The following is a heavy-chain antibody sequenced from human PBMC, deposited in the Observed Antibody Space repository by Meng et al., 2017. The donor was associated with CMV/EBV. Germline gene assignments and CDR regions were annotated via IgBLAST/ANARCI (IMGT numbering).Heavy chain of an antibody. J-gene: IGHJ4*02. Sequence: QGGLQQGGAGLLKPSETLSLTCAVYGGSFSGYYWSWIRQPPGKGLEWIGEINHSGSTNYNPSLKSRVTISVDTSKNQFSLKLSSVTAADTAVYYCARGGIAAAGPFDYWGQGTLVTVSS. V-gene: IGHV4-34*01. CDR2: INHSGST. CDR3: ARGGIAAAGPFDY. D-gene: IGHD6-13*01. CDR1: GGSFSGYY.